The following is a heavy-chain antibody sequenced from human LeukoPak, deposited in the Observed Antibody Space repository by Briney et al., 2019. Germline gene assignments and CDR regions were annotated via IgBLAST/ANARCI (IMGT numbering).Heavy chain of an antibody. Sequence: TGGSLRLSCAASGFTFSSYEMNWVRQAPGKGLEWVSYISSSGSTIYYADSVKGRFTISRDNAKNSLYLQMNSLRAEDTAVYYCARGWFTMTDYWGQGTLVTVSS. CDR2: ISSSGSTI. V-gene: IGHV3-48*03. D-gene: IGHD3-22*01. CDR3: ARGWFTMTDY. J-gene: IGHJ4*02. CDR1: GFTFSSYE.